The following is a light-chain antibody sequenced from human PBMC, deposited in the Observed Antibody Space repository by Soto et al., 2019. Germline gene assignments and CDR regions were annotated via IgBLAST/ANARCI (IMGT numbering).Light chain of an antibody. CDR3: QQRSDWPS. Sequence: EIVLAQSPGTLSLSPGERATLSCRASQSVSNTYLAWYQQKPGQAPRLLIYGASTRATGIPARFSGSRSGTDFTLTISSLEPEDFAVYYCQQRSDWPSFGQGTRLEIK. J-gene: IGKJ5*01. CDR2: GAS. V-gene: IGKV3D-20*02. CDR1: QSVSNTY.